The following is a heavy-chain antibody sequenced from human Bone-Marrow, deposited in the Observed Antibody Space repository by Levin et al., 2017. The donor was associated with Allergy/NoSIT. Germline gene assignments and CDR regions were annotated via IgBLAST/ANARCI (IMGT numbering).Heavy chain of an antibody. D-gene: IGHD2-21*02. V-gene: IGHV3-7*01. CDR3: GVTPRRDPFDY. J-gene: IGHJ4*02. CDR2: IRDDGGEK. CDR1: GFTFSNYW. Sequence: GESLKISCAVSGFTFSNYWMSWVRQAPGKGLEWVANIRDDGGEKYYVDSVKGRFTISRDNPKNTLYLQMNSLRVEDTAVYYCGVTPRRDPFDYWGQGTLVTVSS.